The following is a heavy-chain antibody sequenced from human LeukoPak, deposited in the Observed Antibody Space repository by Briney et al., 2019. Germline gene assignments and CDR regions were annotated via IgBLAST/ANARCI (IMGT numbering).Heavy chain of an antibody. CDR3: ARSYDFWSGYYFDN. D-gene: IGHD3-3*01. CDR2: INPNSGGT. J-gene: IGHJ4*02. V-gene: IGHV1-2*02. CDR1: GYTFTGYY. Sequence: ASVKVSCKASGYTFTGYYMHWVRQAPGQGLEWMGWINPNSGGTNYAQKFQGRVTMTRDTSTSTVYMELSSLRSEDTAVYYCARSYDFWSGYYFDNSGQGTLGTVSS.